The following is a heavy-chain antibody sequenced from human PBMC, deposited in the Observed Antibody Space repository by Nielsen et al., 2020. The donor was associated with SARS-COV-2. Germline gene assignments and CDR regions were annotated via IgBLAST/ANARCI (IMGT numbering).Heavy chain of an antibody. J-gene: IGHJ4*02. CDR3: ARGRYYDFWSGYYHTRPVFDY. Sequence: SETLSLTCAVYGGSFSGYYWSWIRQPPGKGLEWIGEINHSGSTNYNPSLKSRVTISVDTSKNQFSLKLSSVTAADTAVYYCARGRYYDFWSGYYHTRPVFDYWGQGTLVTVSS. V-gene: IGHV4-34*01. CDR1: GGSFSGYY. D-gene: IGHD3-3*01. CDR2: INHSGST.